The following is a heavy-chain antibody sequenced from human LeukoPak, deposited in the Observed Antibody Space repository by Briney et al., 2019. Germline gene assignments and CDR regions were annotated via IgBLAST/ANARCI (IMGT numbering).Heavy chain of an antibody. CDR2: IRSKANSYAT. CDR3: TRGYSSSWYYYYYYMDV. V-gene: IGHV3-73*01. D-gene: IGHD6-13*01. CDR1: GFTFSGSA. J-gene: IGHJ6*03. Sequence: GGSLTLSCAASGFTFSGSAMHWVRQASGKGLEWVGRIRSKANSYATAYAASVKGRFTISRDDSKNTAYLQMNSLKTEDTAVYYCTRGYSSSWYYYYYYMDVWGKGTTVTVSS.